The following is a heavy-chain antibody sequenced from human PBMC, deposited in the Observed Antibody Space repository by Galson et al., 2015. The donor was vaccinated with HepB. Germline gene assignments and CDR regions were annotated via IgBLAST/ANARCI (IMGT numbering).Heavy chain of an antibody. J-gene: IGHJ5*02. D-gene: IGHD3-10*01. CDR1: GFTFSSYG. CDR2: IWYDGSNK. CDR3: ARDSHYYGSGNWFDP. V-gene: IGHV3-33*01. Sequence: SLRLSCTASGFTFSSYGMHWVRQAPGKGLEWVAVIWYDGSNKYYADSVKGRFTISRDNSKNTLYLQMNSLRAEDTAVYYCARDSHYYGSGNWFDPWGQGTLVTVSS.